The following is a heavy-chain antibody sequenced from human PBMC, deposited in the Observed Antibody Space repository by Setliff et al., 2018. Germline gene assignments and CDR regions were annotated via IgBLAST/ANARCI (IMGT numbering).Heavy chain of an antibody. CDR1: GNTLTELS. Sequence: EASVKVSCKLSGNTLTELSMHWVRQAPGGGPEWVGGFDPQGGEIIYAQKFQGRITMTEDTSTNTAYMELSSLRSEDTAVYYCAAIVDTDWHKEFQYWGQGTLVTVSS. CDR2: FDPQGGEI. V-gene: IGHV1-24*01. CDR3: AAIVDTDWHKEFQY. J-gene: IGHJ1*01. D-gene: IGHD3-9*01.